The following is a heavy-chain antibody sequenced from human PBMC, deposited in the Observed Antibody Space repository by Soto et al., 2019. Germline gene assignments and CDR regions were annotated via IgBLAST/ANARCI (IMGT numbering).Heavy chain of an antibody. D-gene: IGHD2-15*01. V-gene: IGHV4-59*01. CDR3: ARGSQPYGMDV. CDR2: IYYSVST. J-gene: IGHJ6*02. CDR1: GGSISSYY. Sequence: SETLSLTCTVSGGSISSYYWSWIRQPPGKGLEWIGYIYYSVSTNYNPSLKSRVTISVDTSKNQFSLKLSSVTAADTAVYYCARGSQPYGMDVWGQGTTVTVSS.